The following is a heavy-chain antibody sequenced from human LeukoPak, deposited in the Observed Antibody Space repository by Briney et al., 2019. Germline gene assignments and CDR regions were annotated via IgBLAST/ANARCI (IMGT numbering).Heavy chain of an antibody. CDR2: ITGRSDKT. CDR3: AKGGWLDD. D-gene: IGHD6-19*01. Sequence: GGSLRLSCAAPGFNFNKYDMTWARQAPGKGLEWVSTITGRSDKTYSTDSVKGRFVTSRDNSKDTLYLQMNSLRAEDTALYYCAKGGWLDDLGEEALVTVSS. V-gene: IGHV3-23*01. CDR1: GFNFNKYD. J-gene: IGHJ4*02.